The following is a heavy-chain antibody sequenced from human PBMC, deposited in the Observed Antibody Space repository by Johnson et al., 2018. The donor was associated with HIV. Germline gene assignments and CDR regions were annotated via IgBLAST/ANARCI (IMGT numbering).Heavy chain of an antibody. CDR2: ISTSGSTT. V-gene: IGHV3-11*01. CDR1: GFNLSDYY. J-gene: IGHJ3*02. CDR3: ARDRGSMPAVAFDI. D-gene: IGHD2-2*01. Sequence: QVQLVESGGGLVKPGGSLRLSCAASGFNLSDYYMSWIRQAPGKGLECVSYISTSGSTTYYVDSVKGRFTISRDNAKNSLDLQMNSLRAEDTALYYCARDRGSMPAVAFDIWGQGTMVTVSS.